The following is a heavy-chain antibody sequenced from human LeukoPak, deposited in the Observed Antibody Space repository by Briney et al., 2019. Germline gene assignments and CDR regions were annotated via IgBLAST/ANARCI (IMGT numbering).Heavy chain of an antibody. CDR1: GFTFSSYG. J-gene: IGHJ4*02. CDR2: IWYDGSNK. CDR3: AREDWGATHFDY. Sequence: GGSLRLSCAASGFTFSSYGMHWVRQAPVKGLEWVAVIWYDGSNKYYADSVKGRFTISRDNSKNTLYLQMNSLRAEDTAVYYCAREDWGATHFDYWGQGTLVTVSS. V-gene: IGHV3-33*01. D-gene: IGHD1-26*01.